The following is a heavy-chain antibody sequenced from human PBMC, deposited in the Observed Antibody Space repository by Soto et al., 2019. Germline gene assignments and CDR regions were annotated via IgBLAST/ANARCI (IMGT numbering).Heavy chain of an antibody. CDR3: ARDRVYYYDNSGYYNFDY. D-gene: IGHD3-22*01. Sequence: GSLRLSCAASGFTFSNYAMHWVRQAPGKGLEWVAVVSYDGSKQFYADSVEGRFTISRDSSKSTLYLHMDNLRDEDTAVYYCARDRVYYYDNSGYYNFDYWGQGTLVTVSS. V-gene: IGHV3-30-3*01. CDR1: GFTFSNYA. J-gene: IGHJ4*02. CDR2: VSYDGSKQ.